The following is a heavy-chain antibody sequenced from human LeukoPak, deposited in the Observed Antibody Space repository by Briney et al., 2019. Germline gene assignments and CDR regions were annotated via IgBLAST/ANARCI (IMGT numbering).Heavy chain of an antibody. CDR3: ASGSGSYSHWFDP. J-gene: IGHJ5*02. D-gene: IGHD3-10*01. CDR1: GDSISSYY. Sequence: SETLSLTCTVSGDSISSYYWSWIRQPPGKGLEWIGYVFYTGTTNYNPSLKSRVSISLDTSKNQFSLKLTSVTAADTAVYYCASGSGSYSHWFDPWGQGILVTVSS. V-gene: IGHV4-59*12. CDR2: VFYTGTT.